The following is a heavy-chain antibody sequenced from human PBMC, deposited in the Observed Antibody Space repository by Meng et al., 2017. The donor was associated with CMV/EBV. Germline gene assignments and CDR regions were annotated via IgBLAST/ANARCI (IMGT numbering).Heavy chain of an antibody. CDR2: IIPIFGTA. CDR3: ASGPAGTEGWFDP. V-gene: IGHV1-69*05. CDR1: GGTFSSYG. J-gene: IGHJ5*02. D-gene: IGHD6-13*01. Sequence: SVKVSCKASGGTFSSYGISWVRQAPGQGLEWMGGIIPIFGTANYAQKFQGRVTITTDESTSTAYMELSSLRSEDTAVYYCASGPAGTEGWFDPWGQGTLVTVSS.